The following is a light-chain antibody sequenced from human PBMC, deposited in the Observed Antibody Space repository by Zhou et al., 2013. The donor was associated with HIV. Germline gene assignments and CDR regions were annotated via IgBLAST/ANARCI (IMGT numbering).Light chain of an antibody. CDR1: QGVSSDY. CDR3: QQYATSPWT. CDR2: SGF. J-gene: IGKJ1*01. V-gene: IGKV3-20*01. Sequence: EIELTQSPGTLSLSPGGRATLSCRASQGVSSDYLAWYQQKLGQAPRLLIYSGFRRATGIPDRFSGSGSGTDFSLTISRLEPEDFAVYFCQQYATSPWTFGQGTKVEIK.